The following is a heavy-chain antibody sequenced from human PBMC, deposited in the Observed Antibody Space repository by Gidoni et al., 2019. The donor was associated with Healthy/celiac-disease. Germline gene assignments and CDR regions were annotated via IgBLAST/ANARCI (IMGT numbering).Heavy chain of an antibody. CDR1: GFTFSSYA. CDR2: ISSNGGST. V-gene: IGHV3-64D*06. CDR3: VRIAAAGHIDY. D-gene: IGHD6-13*01. Sequence: VQAVESGGGFVQPGGALRRSCAGSGFTFSSYAMHWVRQAPGKGLEYVSAISSNGGSTYYADSVKGRFTISRDNSKNTLYLQMSSLRAEDTAVYYCVRIAAAGHIDYWGQGTLVTVSS. J-gene: IGHJ4*02.